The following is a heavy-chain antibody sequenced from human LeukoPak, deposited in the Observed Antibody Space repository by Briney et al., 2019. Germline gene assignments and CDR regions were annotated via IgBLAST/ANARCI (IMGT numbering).Heavy chain of an antibody. D-gene: IGHD5-12*01. J-gene: IGHJ4*02. Sequence: GRSLRLSCAASGFTFSSYAMHWVRQAPGKGLEWVAVISYDGSNKYYADSVKGRFTISRDNSKNTLYLQMNSLRAEDTAVYYCAKAEDIVATIRGVVDYWGQGTLVTVSS. CDR2: ISYDGSNK. V-gene: IGHV3-30-3*01. CDR3: AKAEDIVATIRGVVDY. CDR1: GFTFSSYA.